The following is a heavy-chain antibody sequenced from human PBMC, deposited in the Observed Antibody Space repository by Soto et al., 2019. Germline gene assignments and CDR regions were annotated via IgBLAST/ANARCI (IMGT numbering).Heavy chain of an antibody. J-gene: IGHJ3*02. V-gene: IGHV3-64*01. D-gene: IGHD6-25*01. CDR2: ISSNGGST. Sequence: GSLRLSCAASGFTLSSYAMHWVRQAPGKGLEYVSAISSNGGSTYYANSVKGRFTISRDNSKNTLYLQMGSLRAEDMAVYYCARSSPSGAFDIWGQGTMVTVSS. CDR3: ARSSPSGAFDI. CDR1: GFTLSSYA.